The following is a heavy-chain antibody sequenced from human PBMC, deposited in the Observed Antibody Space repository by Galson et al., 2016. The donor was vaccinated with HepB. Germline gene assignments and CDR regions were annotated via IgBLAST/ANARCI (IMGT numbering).Heavy chain of an antibody. CDR2: ISGSGGST. CDR3: AKDPDSSGWFWRWDH. V-gene: IGHV3-23*01. J-gene: IGHJ4*02. D-gene: IGHD6-19*01. CDR1: GFTFSNYA. Sequence: SLRLSCAASGFTFSNYAMSWVRQAPGKGLEWVSAISGSGGSTFYADSVRGRFTISRDNSKNTLYLHINTLRVEDTAVYYCAKDPDSSGWFWRWDHWGQGTPVTVSS.